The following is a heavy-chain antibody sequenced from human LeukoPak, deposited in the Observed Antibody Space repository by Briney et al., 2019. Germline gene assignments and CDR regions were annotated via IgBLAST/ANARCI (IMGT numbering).Heavy chain of an antibody. J-gene: IGHJ4*02. CDR1: GGTFSSYA. V-gene: IGHV1-69*05. CDR2: IIPIFGTA. D-gene: IGHD6-13*01. Sequence: SVKVSCKASGGTFSSYAISWVRQAPGQGLEWMGRIIPIFGTANYAQKFQGRVTITTNESTSTAYMELSSLRSEDTAVYYCARDQRSSSWYGSFDYWGQGTLVTVSS. CDR3: ARDQRSSSWYGSFDY.